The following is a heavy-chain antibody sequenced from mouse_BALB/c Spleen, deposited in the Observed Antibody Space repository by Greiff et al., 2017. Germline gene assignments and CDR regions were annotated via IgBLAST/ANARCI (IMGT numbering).Heavy chain of an antibody. CDR3: ARYEYYAMDY. D-gene: IGHD2-3*01. V-gene: IGHV5-9-4*01. J-gene: IGHJ4*01. CDR1: GFTFSSYA. CDR2: ISSGGSYT. Sequence: EVKLQESGGGLVKPGGSLKLSCAASGFTFSSYAMSWVRQSPEKRLEWVAEISSGGSYTYYPDTVTGRFTISRDNAKNTLYLEMSSLRSEDTAMYYCARYEYYAMDYWGQGTSVTVSS.